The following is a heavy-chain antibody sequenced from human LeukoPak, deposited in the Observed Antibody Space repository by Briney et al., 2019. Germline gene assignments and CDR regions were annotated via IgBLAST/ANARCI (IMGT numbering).Heavy chain of an antibody. CDR1: GFTVSSNY. CDR2: FYSCGST. Sequence: GGSLRLSCAVSGFTVSSNYMSWIRQAPGKGREGVSVFYSCGSTYYADSVKGRFTISRDNSKNTLYLQMNSLRAEDTAVYYCARDRLDIVVVPAAIRWGQRTLVTVSS. CDR3: ARDRLDIVVVPAAIR. J-gene: IGHJ4*02. D-gene: IGHD2-2*02. V-gene: IGHV3-66*01.